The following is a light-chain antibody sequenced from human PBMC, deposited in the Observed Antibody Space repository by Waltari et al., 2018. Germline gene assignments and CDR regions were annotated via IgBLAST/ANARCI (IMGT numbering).Light chain of an antibody. CDR1: QGISSS. J-gene: IGKJ3*01. Sequence: DIQMTQSPSSVSASVGDRVTITCRASQGISSSLAWYQQKPGKVPNLLIYAASSLQSGVPSRFSGSGSGTDFSLTISSLQPEDSATYYGQQAKSFPLTLGPGTKVAFK. V-gene: IGKV1-12*01. CDR3: QQAKSFPLT. CDR2: AAS.